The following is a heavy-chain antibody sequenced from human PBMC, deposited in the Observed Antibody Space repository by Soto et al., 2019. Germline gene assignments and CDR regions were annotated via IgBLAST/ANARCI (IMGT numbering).Heavy chain of an antibody. J-gene: IGHJ5*02. CDR2: IYYSGST. Sequence: QVQLQESGPGLVKPSQTLSLTCTVSGGSISSGGYYWSWIRQHPGKGLEWIGYIYYSGSTYYNPSLKSRVTISVDTSKNQFSLKLSSVTAADTAVYYCARAKKGIAAAENWFDPWGQGTLVTLSS. V-gene: IGHV4-31*03. CDR3: ARAKKGIAAAENWFDP. CDR1: GGSISSGGYY. D-gene: IGHD6-13*01.